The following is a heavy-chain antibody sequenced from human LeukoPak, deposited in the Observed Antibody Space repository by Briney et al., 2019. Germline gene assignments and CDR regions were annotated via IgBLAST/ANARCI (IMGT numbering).Heavy chain of an antibody. J-gene: IGHJ4*02. CDR1: GFGFSNYW. CDR3: AKEGPYYDSSGRLDY. V-gene: IGHV3-23*01. D-gene: IGHD3-22*01. CDR2: ISGSGGST. Sequence: GGSLRLSCAASGFGFSNYWMSWVRQAPGKGLEWVSAISGSGGSTYYADSVKGRFTISRDNSKNTLYLQMNSLRAEDTAVYYCAKEGPYYDSSGRLDYWGQGTLVTVSS.